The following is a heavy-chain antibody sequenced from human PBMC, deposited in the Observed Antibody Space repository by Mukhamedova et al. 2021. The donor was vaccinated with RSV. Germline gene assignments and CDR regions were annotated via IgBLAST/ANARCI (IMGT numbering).Heavy chain of an antibody. Sequence: VRQAPGKGLEWVGRIKSKTDGGTTDYAAPVKGRFTISRDDSKNTLYLQMNSLTTEDTAVYYCTSVSSWYFYYFDYWGQGTLVTV. D-gene: IGHD6-13*01. V-gene: IGHV3-15*01. J-gene: IGHJ4*02. CDR3: TSVSSWYFYYFDY. CDR2: IKSKTDGGTT.